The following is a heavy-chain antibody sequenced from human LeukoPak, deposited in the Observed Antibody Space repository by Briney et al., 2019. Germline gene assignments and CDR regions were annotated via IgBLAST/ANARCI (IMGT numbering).Heavy chain of an antibody. CDR3: AASGYYGMDV. CDR1: AFAFSDYY. V-gene: IGHV3-11*01. CDR2: ISSSGNTI. J-gene: IGHJ6*02. Sequence: GGSLRLSCAASAFAFSDYYMGWIRQAPGKGLEWVSYISSSGNTIYTADSVKGRFTISRDNAKNSLYLQMNSLRAEDTAVYYCAASGYYGMDVWGLGTTVTVSS.